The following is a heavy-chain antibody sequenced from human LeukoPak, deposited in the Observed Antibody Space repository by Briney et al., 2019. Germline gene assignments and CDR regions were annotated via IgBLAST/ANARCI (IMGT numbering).Heavy chain of an antibody. CDR1: GFTVSSNY. Sequence: GGSLRLSCAASGFTVSSNYMSWVRQAPGKGLEWVSVIYSGGSTYYADSVKGRFTISRHNSKNTLYLQVNSLRAEDTAVYYCARVRGYDSPYYFDYWGQGTLVTVSS. CDR3: ARVRGYDSPYYFDY. J-gene: IGHJ4*02. D-gene: IGHD5-12*01. CDR2: IYSGGST. V-gene: IGHV3-53*04.